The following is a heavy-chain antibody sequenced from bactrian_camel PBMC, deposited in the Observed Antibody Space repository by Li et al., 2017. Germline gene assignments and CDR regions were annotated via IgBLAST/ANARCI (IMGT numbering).Heavy chain of an antibody. CDR1: GYSIASVC. D-gene: IGHD6*01. J-gene: IGHJ4*01. V-gene: IGHV3S55*01. Sequence: HVQLVESGGGSVQAGGSLRLSCLASGYSIASVCMGWLRQAPGKDREGVASIDRDGRISYLDDVKGRFTISRDNAKNAMYLQMNSLKPEDTAVYYCVAQMAGGSWYCGNYWGHGTQVTVS. CDR3: VAQMAGGSWYCGNY. CDR2: IDRDGRI.